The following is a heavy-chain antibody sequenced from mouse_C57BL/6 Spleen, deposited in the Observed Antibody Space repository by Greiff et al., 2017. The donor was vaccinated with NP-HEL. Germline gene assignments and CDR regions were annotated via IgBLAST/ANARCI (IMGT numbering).Heavy chain of an antibody. CDR2: IYPGDGDT. J-gene: IGHJ4*01. CDR1: GYAFSSPW. D-gene: IGHD1-1*01. CDR3: SRSCLLLLYAMDY. Sequence: VQLQESGPELVKPGASVKISCKASGYAFSSPWMNWVKQRPGKGLEWSGRIYPGDGDTNYNGKFKGKATLTADKTSSTAYMQLSSLTSEDSAVYFCSRSCLLLLYAMDYWGQGTSVTVSS. V-gene: IGHV1-82*01.